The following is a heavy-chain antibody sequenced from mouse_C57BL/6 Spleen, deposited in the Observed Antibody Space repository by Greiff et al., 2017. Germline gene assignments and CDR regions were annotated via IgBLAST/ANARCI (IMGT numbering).Heavy chain of an antibody. V-gene: IGHV1-15*01. J-gene: IGHJ4*01. CDR2: IDPETGGT. CDR1: GYTFTDYE. CDR3: TRLGGTDYAMDY. D-gene: IGHD4-1*01. Sequence: QVQLQQSGAELVRPGASVTLSCKASGYTFTDYEMHWVKQTPVHGLEWIGAIDPETGGTAYNQKFKGKAILTADKSSSTAYMELRSLTSEDSAVYYCTRLGGTDYAMDYWGQGTSVTVSS.